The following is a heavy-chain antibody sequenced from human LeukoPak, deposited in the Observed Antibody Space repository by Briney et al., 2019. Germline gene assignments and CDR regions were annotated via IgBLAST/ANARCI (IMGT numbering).Heavy chain of an antibody. CDR3: AKDQEVAVAALPYFDY. J-gene: IGHJ4*02. V-gene: IGHV3-23*01. D-gene: IGHD6-19*01. Sequence: GGSLRLSCAASGFTFTNYAMSWVRQAPGKGLEWVSAISGGGGSTYYADSVKGRFTISRDNSKNTLYLQMSNLRAEDTAVYYCAKDQEVAVAALPYFDYWGQGTLVTVSS. CDR2: ISGGGGST. CDR1: GFTFTNYA.